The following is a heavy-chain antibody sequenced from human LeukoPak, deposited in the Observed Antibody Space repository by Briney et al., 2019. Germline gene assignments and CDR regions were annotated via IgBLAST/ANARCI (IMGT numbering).Heavy chain of an antibody. Sequence: GESLQISCKASGYSFTNTFIGWVRRMPGKGGEWMGIIYPVYSYTTYSPSFQGQVTISAAQSITTAYLQCSSLKASDTAMYYCARPIAPAGTDLGYWGQGTLVTVSS. J-gene: IGHJ4*02. D-gene: IGHD6-13*01. CDR2: IYPVYSYT. CDR3: ARPIAPAGTDLGY. V-gene: IGHV5-51*01. CDR1: GYSFTNTF.